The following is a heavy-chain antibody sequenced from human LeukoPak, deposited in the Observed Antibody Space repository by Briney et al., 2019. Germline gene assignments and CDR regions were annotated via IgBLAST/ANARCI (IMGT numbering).Heavy chain of an antibody. CDR3: ARGPYCGGDCYFDY. Sequence: SETLSLTCTVSGGSISSYYWSWIRQPAGKGLEWIGRIYTSGSTNYNPSLKSRVTMSVDTSKNQFSLKLSSVTAADTAVCYCARGPYCGGDCYFDYWGQGTLVTVSS. V-gene: IGHV4-4*07. J-gene: IGHJ4*02. CDR1: GGSISSYY. CDR2: IYTSGST. D-gene: IGHD2-21*02.